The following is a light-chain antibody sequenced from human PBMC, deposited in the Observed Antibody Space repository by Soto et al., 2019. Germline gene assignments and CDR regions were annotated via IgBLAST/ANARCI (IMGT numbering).Light chain of an antibody. J-gene: IGLJ1*01. V-gene: IGLV2-8*01. CDR3: AAWDDSLNGYV. CDR2: EVV. CDR1: KSDIGIYDF. Sequence: QSVLTQPPSASGSPGQSVTISCTGSKSDIGIYDFVSWYQHHPGKAPRLIIYEVVQRTSGVPDRFSGSKSGNTASLTVSGLRAADEADYYCAAWDDSLNGYVFGPGTKVTF.